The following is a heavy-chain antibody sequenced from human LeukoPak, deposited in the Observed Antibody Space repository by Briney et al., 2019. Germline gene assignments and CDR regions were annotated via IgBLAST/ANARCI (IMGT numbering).Heavy chain of an antibody. CDR3: ASTGVVPAAPYYFDY. CDR1: VYTFTVYY. V-gene: IGHV1-2*02. J-gene: IGHJ4*02. Sequence: ASVKVSCTASVYTFTVYYMHWVRQAPGQGLEWMGWINPNSGGTNYAQKFQGRVTMTRDTSISTAYMELSRLRSDDTAVYYCASTGVVPAAPYYFDYWGQGTLVTVSS. D-gene: IGHD2-2*01. CDR2: INPNSGGT.